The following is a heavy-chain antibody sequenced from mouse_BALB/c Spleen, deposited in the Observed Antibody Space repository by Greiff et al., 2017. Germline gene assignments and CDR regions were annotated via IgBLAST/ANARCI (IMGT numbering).Heavy chain of an antibody. J-gene: IGHJ3*01. CDR2: IWSGGST. D-gene: IGHD2-1*01. V-gene: IGHV2-2*02. CDR3: ARSYYGNPWFAY. Sequence: VKLVESGPGLVQPSQSLSITCTVSGFSLTSYGVHWVRQSPGKGLEWLGVIWSGGSTDYNAAFISRLSISKDNSKSQVFFKMNSLQANDTAIYYCARSYYGNPWFAYWGQGTLVTVSA. CDR1: GFSLTSYG.